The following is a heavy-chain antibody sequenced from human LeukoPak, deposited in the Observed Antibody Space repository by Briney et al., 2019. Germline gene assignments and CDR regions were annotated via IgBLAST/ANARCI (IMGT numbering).Heavy chain of an antibody. V-gene: IGHV3-7*05. CDR3: VRDGMGGIKAFDI. CDR1: GFSFSSNS. D-gene: IGHD3-10*01. CDR2: IKPDGSQK. J-gene: IGHJ3*02. Sequence: GGSLRLSCAASGFSFSSNSMNWVRQAPGKGLEWVANIKPDGSQKYFVDSVRGRFTISRDNAKNSVYLQMTSLRAEDTALYYCVRDGMGGIKAFDIWGQGTMVTVSS.